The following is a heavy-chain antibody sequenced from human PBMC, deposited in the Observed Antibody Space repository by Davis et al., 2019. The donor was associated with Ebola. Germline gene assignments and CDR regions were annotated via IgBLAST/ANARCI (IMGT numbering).Heavy chain of an antibody. D-gene: IGHD6-13*01. Sequence: PGGSLRLSCAASGFTFDDYAMHWVRQAPGKGLEWVSLISGDGGSTYYADSVKGRFTISRDNSKNSLYLQMNSLRTEDTALYYCAKDSRPGIAAHLLGYYYGMDVWGQGTTVTVSS. CDR3: AKDSRPGIAAHLLGYYYGMDV. J-gene: IGHJ6*02. CDR2: ISGDGGST. V-gene: IGHV3-43*02. CDR1: GFTFDDYA.